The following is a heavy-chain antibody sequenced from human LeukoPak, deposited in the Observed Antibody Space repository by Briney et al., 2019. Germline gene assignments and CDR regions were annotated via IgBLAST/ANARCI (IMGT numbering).Heavy chain of an antibody. V-gene: IGHV3-48*01. CDR2: ISSSSSTI. CDR3: AKVTVRWSRD. J-gene: IGHJ4*02. CDR1: GFTFSNAW. Sequence: PGGSLRLSCVASGFTFSNAWMNWVRQAPGKGLEWVSYISSSSSTIYYADSVRGRFTISRDNAKNSLYPEMDSLRAEDTAVYYCAKVTVRWSRDWGQGTLVTVSS. D-gene: IGHD3-3*01.